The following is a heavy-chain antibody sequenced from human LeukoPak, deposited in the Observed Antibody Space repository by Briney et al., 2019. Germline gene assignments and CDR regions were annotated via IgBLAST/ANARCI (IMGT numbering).Heavy chain of an antibody. V-gene: IGHV3-7*01. D-gene: IGHD3-22*01. CDR3: ARVIGGYDTVDC. J-gene: IGHJ4*02. CDR1: GFTFYNYW. CDR2: INQDQSHK. Sequence: GGSLRLSCAASGFTFYNYWMSWVRQAPGKGLEWVANINQDQSHKYYLGSVEGRFTISRDNAKNSLYLQMGSLRAEDTAIYYRARVIGGYDTVDCWGQGSLVTVSS.